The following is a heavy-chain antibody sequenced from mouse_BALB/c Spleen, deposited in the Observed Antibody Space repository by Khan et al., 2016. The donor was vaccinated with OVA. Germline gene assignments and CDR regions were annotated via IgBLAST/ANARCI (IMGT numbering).Heavy chain of an antibody. Sequence: VQLQQSGAELVKAGASVKMSCKASGYTFTSYWMHWVKQRLGQGLEWFAETNPTNGRTYYNEKFKSKATLTVDKSSSTAYMLLSGPTFEDSAVYYCARINKIVATSFDYWGQGTTLTVSS. V-gene: IGHV1S81*02. CDR3: ARINKIVATSFDY. D-gene: IGHD1-1*01. J-gene: IGHJ2*01. CDR2: TNPTNGRT. CDR1: GYTFTSYW.